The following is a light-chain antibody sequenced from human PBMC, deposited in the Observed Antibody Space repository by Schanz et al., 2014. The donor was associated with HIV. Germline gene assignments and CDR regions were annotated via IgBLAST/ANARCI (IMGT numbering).Light chain of an antibody. Sequence: QSALTQSASVSGSPGQSITISCTGTISDVGSYNLVSWYQQHPGKAPKLIIYEGSKRPLGVSNRFSGSKSGNTASLTISGLQAEDEADYYCCSYTSSSTVVFGGGTKLTVL. CDR1: ISDVGSYNL. CDR3: CSYTSSSTVV. J-gene: IGLJ2*01. V-gene: IGLV2-14*02. CDR2: EGS.